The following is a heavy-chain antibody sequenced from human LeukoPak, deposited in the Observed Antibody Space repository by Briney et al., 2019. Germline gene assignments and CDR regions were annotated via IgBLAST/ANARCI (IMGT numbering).Heavy chain of an antibody. D-gene: IGHD6-6*01. CDR1: DYIFTNYY. CDR2: INPRDGTT. V-gene: IGHV1-46*01. CDR3: ASEYSSSPGGLGDY. J-gene: IGHJ4*02. Sequence: GASVKVSCKASDYIFTNYYMHWVRQAPGQGLEWMGMINPRDGTTSHAQKFQGRVTMTRDTSTSTVYMELSSLRSEDTAVYYCASEYSSSPGGLGDYWGQGTLVTVSS.